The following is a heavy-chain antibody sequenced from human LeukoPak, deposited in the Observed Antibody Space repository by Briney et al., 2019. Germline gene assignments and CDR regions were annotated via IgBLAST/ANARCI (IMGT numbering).Heavy chain of an antibody. V-gene: IGHV4-59*08. J-gene: IGHJ6*02. Sequence: SETLSLTCTVSGGAISSYYWSWIRQPPGKGLEWIGYIYYSGSTNYNPSLKSRVTISVDTSKNQFSLKLSSVTAADTAVYYCARHPGGVVGASFYYGMDVWGQGTTVTVSS. CDR1: GGAISSYY. CDR2: IYYSGST. CDR3: ARHPGGVVGASFYYGMDV. D-gene: IGHD2-15*01.